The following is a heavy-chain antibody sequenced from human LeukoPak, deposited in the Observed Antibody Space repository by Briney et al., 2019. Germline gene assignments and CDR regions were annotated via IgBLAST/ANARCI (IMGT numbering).Heavy chain of an antibody. Sequence: GGALRLSCAASGFTFISYAMSWVRQAPGKGLEWVSAISGSGGSTYYADSVKGRFTISRDNYKNTPYLQMNSPRAADTAVYYCAKDPPTPWGYSFDSWGQGTLVTVSS. J-gene: IGHJ4*02. CDR2: ISGSGGST. CDR1: GFTFISYA. D-gene: IGHD1-26*01. CDR3: AKDPPTPWGYSFDS. V-gene: IGHV3-23*01.